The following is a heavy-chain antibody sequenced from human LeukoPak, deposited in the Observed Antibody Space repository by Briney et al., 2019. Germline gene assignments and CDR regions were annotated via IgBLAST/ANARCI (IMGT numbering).Heavy chain of an antibody. J-gene: IGHJ4*02. CDR1: GFTFGSSY. D-gene: IGHD2-2*01. Sequence: GGSLRLSCAASGFTFGSSYMHWVRQDPGKGLVWVSGISSDGTSTNYADSVKGRFTISRDNPKNTVYLQMNSLRAEDTAVYYCARDVGSSLHSWGQGTLVIVSS. V-gene: IGHV3-74*01. CDR2: ISSDGTST. CDR3: ARDVGSSLHS.